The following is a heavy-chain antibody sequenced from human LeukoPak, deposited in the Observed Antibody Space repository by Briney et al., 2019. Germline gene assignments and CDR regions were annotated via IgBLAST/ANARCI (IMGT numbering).Heavy chain of an antibody. V-gene: IGHV1-8*03. Sequence: ASVKVSCKASGYTFTSYDINWVRQATGQGLEWMGWMNPNSGNTGYAQKFQGRVTITRNTSISTAYMELSSLRSEDTAVYYCARGPKYYDILTGYYWYYYYMDVWGKGTTVTVSS. J-gene: IGHJ6*03. CDR3: ARGPKYYDILTGYYWYYYYMDV. D-gene: IGHD3-9*01. CDR1: GYTFTSYD. CDR2: MNPNSGNT.